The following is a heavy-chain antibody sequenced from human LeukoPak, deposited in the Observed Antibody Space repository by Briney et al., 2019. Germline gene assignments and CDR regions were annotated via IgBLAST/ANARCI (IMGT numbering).Heavy chain of an antibody. CDR1: GFTFSGSA. V-gene: IGHV3-73*01. J-gene: IGHJ4*02. CDR3: ARSSGWYGRGFDY. D-gene: IGHD6-19*01. Sequence: GGSLRLSCAASGFTFSGSAMHWVRQASGKGLEWVGRIRSKANSYATAYAASVKGRFTISRDDSKNTAYLQMNSLRAEDTAVYYCARSSGWYGRGFDYWGQGTLVTVSS. CDR2: IRSKANSYAT.